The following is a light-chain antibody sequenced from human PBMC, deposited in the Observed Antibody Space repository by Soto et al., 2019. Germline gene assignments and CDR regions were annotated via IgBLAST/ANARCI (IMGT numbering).Light chain of an antibody. V-gene: IGLV2-14*01. J-gene: IGLJ1*01. CDR1: SSDVGGYNY. CDR3: SSYTSSSTLYV. CDR2: EVS. Sequence: QSALTQPASVSGSRGQSITISWTGTSSDVGGYNYVSWYQQHPGKAPKLMIFEVSSRPSGVSYRFSGSKSGNTASLTISGLQAEDEADYYCSSYTSSSTLYVFGSGTKVTVL.